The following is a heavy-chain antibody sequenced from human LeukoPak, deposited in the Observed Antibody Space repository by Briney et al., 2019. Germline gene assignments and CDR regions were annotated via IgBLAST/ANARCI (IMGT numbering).Heavy chain of an antibody. CDR2: MNPNSGNT. V-gene: IGHV1-8*01. D-gene: IGHD1-14*01. CDR3: ARGQMEPRYYYYGMDV. J-gene: IGHJ6*02. Sequence: ASVKVSCKASGYTFTSYDINWVRHATGQGREWMGWMNPNSGNTGYAQKFQGRVTMTRNTAISTAYMELSSLRSEDTAVYYCARGQMEPRYYYYGMDVWGQGTTVTVSS. CDR1: GYTFTSYD.